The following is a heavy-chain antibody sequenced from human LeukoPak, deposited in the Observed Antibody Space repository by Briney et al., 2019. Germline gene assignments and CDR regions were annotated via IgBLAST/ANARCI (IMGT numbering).Heavy chain of an antibody. CDR1: GFALSDYY. CDR3: ARDSPGVYSSGDY. J-gene: IGHJ4*01. Sequence: GGSLRLSCAASGFALSDYYVHWIRQTPGKGLEWISYISSGGSDKYYADSVKGRFTTSRDNTKKAVYLQMNSLRVDDTATYYCARDSPGVYSSGDYWGQGTLVIVSS. D-gene: IGHD3-22*01. V-gene: IGHV3-11*01. CDR2: ISSGGSDK.